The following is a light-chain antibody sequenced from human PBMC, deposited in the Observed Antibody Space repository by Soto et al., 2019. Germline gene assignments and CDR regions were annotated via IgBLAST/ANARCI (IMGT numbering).Light chain of an antibody. CDR2: LEGSGSY. J-gene: IGLJ3*02. V-gene: IGLV4-60*02. CDR1: SGHSSYI. Sequence: QSVLTQSSPASASLGSSVKLTCTLSSGHSSYIIAWHQQQPGNAPRYLMKLEGSGSYNKGSGVRDRFSGSSSGADRYLTISNLQFEDEADYYCETWDSNTHVFGGGTKLTVL. CDR3: ETWDSNTHV.